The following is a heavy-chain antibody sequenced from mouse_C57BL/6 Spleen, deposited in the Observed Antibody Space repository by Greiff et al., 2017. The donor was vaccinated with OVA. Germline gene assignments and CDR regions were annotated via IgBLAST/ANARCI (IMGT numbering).Heavy chain of an antibody. Sequence: VQLQQPGAELVKPGASVKLSCKASGYTFTSYWMHWVKQSNGKSLEWIGVINPNYGTTSYNQKFKGKATLTVDQSSSTAYMQLNSLTSEDSAVYYCARSYGSSPAWFAYWGQGTLVTVSA. V-gene: IGHV1-39*01. CDR2: INPNYGTT. J-gene: IGHJ3*01. CDR1: GYTFTSYW. D-gene: IGHD1-1*01. CDR3: ARSYGSSPAWFAY.